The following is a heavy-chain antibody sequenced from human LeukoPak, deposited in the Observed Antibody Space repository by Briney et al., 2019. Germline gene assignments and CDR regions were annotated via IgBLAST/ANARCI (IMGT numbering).Heavy chain of an antibody. CDR1: GGTFSSYA. V-gene: IGHV1-2*02. J-gene: IGHJ6*02. CDR3: ARLPTYYYYGMDV. Sequence: ASVKVSCKASGGTFSSYAISWVRQAPGQGLEWMGWINPNSGGTNYAQKFQGRVTMTRDTSISTAYMELSRLRSDDTAVYYCARLPTYYYYGMDVWGQGTTVTVSS. CDR2: INPNSGGT.